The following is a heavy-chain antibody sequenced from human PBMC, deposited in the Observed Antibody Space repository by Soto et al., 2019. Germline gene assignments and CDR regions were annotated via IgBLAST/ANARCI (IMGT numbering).Heavy chain of an antibody. CDR2: ISYDGSNK. Sequence: GGSLRLSCAASGFTFSSYGMHWVRQAPGKGLEWVAVISYDGSNKYYADSVKGRFTISRDNSKNTLYLQMNSLRAEDTAVYYCAKDDVEMATIFYYFDYWGQGTLVTVSS. V-gene: IGHV3-30*18. D-gene: IGHD5-12*01. CDR3: AKDDVEMATIFYYFDY. CDR1: GFTFSSYG. J-gene: IGHJ4*02.